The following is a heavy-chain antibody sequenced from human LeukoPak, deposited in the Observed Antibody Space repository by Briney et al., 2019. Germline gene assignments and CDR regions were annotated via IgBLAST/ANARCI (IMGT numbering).Heavy chain of an antibody. CDR2: IIPILGIA. D-gene: IGHD2-2*01. Sequence: ASVKVSCKASGGTFSSYAISWVRQAPGQGLEWMGRIIPILGIANYAQKFQGRVTITADKSTSTAYMELSSLRSEDTAVYHCASTICSSTSCYAWFDPWGQGTLVTVSS. J-gene: IGHJ5*02. CDR3: ASTICSSTSCYAWFDP. CDR1: GGTFSSYA. V-gene: IGHV1-69*04.